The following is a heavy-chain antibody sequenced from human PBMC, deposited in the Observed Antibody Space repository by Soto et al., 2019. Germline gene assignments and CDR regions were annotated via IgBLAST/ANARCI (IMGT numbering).Heavy chain of an antibody. Sequence: PGGSLRLSCAASGFTFSSYAMSWVRQAPGKGLEWVSAISGSGGSTYYADSVKGRFTISRDNSKNTLYLQMNSLRAEDTAVYYCASPSTVTIAQTDYWGQGTLVTVSS. CDR3: ASPSTVTIAQTDY. CDR2: ISGSGGST. V-gene: IGHV3-23*01. J-gene: IGHJ4*02. CDR1: GFTFSSYA. D-gene: IGHD4-17*01.